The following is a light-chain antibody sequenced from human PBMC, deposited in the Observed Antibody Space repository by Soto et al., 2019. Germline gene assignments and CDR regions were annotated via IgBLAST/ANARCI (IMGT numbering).Light chain of an antibody. J-gene: IGLJ3*02. V-gene: IGLV6-57*04. CDR3: QSYDRTTNWV. CDR2: QNH. Sequence: NFMLTQPHSVSESPGKTVTISCTRSSGTIASNYVQWYQQRPGSAPTTVMFQNHQRPSGVPDRFSGSIDTSSNSAALIISGLETEDEADYYCQSYDRTTNWVFGGGTKLTVL. CDR1: SGTIASNY.